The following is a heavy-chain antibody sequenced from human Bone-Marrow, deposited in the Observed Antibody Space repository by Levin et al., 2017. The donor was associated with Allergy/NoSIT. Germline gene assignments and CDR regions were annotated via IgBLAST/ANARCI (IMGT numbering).Heavy chain of an antibody. CDR3: ARGYSTYDSFWYNDN. CDR1: GYSFTGYH. J-gene: IGHJ4*02. V-gene: IGHV1-2*06. D-gene: IGHD2/OR15-2a*01. Sequence: ASVKVSCKASGYSFTGYHIHWVRQAPGQGLEWVGRINPHRGDTKYAQKFKGRVTMTRDTSLNTAYLELDRLQSDDTAVYFCARGYSTYDSFWYNDNWGQGTLVTVSS. CDR2: INPHRGDT.